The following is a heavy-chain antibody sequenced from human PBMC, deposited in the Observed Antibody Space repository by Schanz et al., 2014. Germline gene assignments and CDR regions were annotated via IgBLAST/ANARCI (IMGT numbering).Heavy chain of an antibody. CDR1: GFTVSDHY. CDR2: ARNRRTSAII. D-gene: IGHD1-7*01. Sequence: EVQLVESGGGLVQPGGSLRLSCAVSGFTVSDHYMDWVRQAPGKGLEWLGRARNRRTSAIIEYAPAVEGRFTISTVESKKAVYLHRKSLQTDDTAVYYCFSMHYGNSVYWGQGTLVTVSS. CDR3: FSMHYGNSVY. V-gene: IGHV3-72*01. J-gene: IGHJ4*02.